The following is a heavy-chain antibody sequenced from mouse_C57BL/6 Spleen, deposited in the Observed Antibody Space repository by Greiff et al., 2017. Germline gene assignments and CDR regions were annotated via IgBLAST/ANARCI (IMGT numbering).Heavy chain of an antibody. CDR3: ARWSTTVVALDD. CDR2: INPGSGGT. CDR1: GYAFTNYL. Sequence: QVQLQQSGAELVRPGTSVKVSCKASGYAFTNYLIEWVKQRPGQGLEWIGVINPGSGGTNYNEKFKGKATLTADKSSSTAYMQLSSLTSEDSAVYFCARWSTTVVALDDWGQGTTLTVSS. V-gene: IGHV1-54*01. J-gene: IGHJ2*01. D-gene: IGHD1-1*01.